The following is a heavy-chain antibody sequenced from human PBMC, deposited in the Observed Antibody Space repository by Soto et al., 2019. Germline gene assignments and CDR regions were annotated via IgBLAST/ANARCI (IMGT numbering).Heavy chain of an antibody. V-gene: IGHV4-39*01. CDR1: GGSISSTIYY. CDR2: IYYSGST. Sequence: QLQLQESGPGLVKPSETLSLSCTVSGGSISSTIYYWGWIRQPPGKGLEWIGSIYYSGSTCYNPSLKSRGTISVDTSKNQFSRKLSSVTAADTAVYYCARRGIAVALDSWCQGTLVTVSS. D-gene: IGHD6-19*01. CDR3: ARRGIAVALDS. J-gene: IGHJ4*02.